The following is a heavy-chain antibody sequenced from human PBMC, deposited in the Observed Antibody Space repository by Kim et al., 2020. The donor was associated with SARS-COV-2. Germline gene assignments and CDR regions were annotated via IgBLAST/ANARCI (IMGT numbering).Heavy chain of an antibody. CDR2: INHSGST. CDR1: GGSFSGYY. CDR3: ARLSPRGY. J-gene: IGHJ4*02. V-gene: IGHV4-34*01. Sequence: SETLSLTCAVYGGSFSGYYWSWIRQPPGKGLEWIGEINHSGSTNYNPSLKSRVTISVDTSKNQFSLKLSSVTAADTAVYYCARLSPRGYWGQGTLVTVSS. D-gene: IGHD3-10*01.